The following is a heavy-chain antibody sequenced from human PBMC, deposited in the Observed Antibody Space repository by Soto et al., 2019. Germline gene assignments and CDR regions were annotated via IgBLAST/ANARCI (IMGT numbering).Heavy chain of an antibody. CDR3: AREPPPTSGSNKVYYYYGMDV. D-gene: IGHD3-22*01. CDR2: INPNSGGT. V-gene: IGHV1-2*02. J-gene: IGHJ6*02. CDR1: GYTFTGYY. Sequence: GASVKVSCKASGYTFTGYYMHWVRQAPGQGLEWMGWINPNSGGTNYAQKFQGRVTMTRDTSISTAYMELSRLRSDDTAVYYCAREPPPTSGSNKVYYYYGMDVWGQGTTVTVSS.